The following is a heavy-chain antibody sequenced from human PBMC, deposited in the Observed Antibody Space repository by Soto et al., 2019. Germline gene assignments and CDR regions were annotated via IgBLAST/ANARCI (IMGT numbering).Heavy chain of an antibody. Sequence: ESGGGLVKPGGSLRLSCAASGFTFSDYYMSWIRQAPGKGLEWVSYISSSGSTIYYADSVKGRFTISRDNAKNSLYLQMNSLRAEDTAVYYCARDPFIVVVPAANYYMDVWGKGTTVTVSS. J-gene: IGHJ6*03. V-gene: IGHV3-11*01. CDR1: GFTFSDYY. CDR2: ISSSGSTI. D-gene: IGHD2-2*01. CDR3: ARDPFIVVVPAANYYMDV.